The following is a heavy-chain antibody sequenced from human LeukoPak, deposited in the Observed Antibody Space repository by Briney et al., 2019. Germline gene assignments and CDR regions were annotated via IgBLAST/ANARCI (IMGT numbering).Heavy chain of an antibody. CDR1: GGSISSYY. CDR3: ARRMSLGYCSSTSCPGFYNWFDP. Sequence: PSETLSLTCTVSGGSISSYYWSWIRQPPGKGLEWIGYIYYSGSTNYNPSLKSRVTISVDTSKNQFSLKLSSMTAADTAVYYCARRMSLGYCSSTSCPGFYNWFDPWGQGTLVTLSS. J-gene: IGHJ5*02. CDR2: IYYSGST. D-gene: IGHD2-2*01. V-gene: IGHV4-59*01.